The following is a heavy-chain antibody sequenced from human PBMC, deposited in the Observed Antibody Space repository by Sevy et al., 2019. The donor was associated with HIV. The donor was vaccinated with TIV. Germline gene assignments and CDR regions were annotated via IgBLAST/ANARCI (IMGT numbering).Heavy chain of an antibody. CDR3: ARGFRDV. J-gene: IGHJ6*04. CDR1: GFTFSTYW. V-gene: IGHV3-74*01. Sequence: GGSLRLSCAASGFTFSTYWMHWVRQVPGKGLVWVSRIDGDRSGTSYADSVKGRFTISRDNAKNTLYLQMNSLRAEDTAVYYCARGFRDVWGKGTTVTVSS. CDR2: IDGDRSGT.